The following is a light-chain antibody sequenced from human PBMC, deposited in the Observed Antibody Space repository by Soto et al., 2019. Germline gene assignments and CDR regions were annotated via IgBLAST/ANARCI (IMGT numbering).Light chain of an antibody. CDR1: QGIGSA. J-gene: IGKJ4*01. CDR3: QNFRSSAIS. CDR2: DAS. Sequence: AIQFTQSPSSLSAPVGDRVSITCRASQGIGSALAWYQLKPGAAPALLIYDASTLESGVPSRFSGSRSGADFTLTISSLQPEDFATYYCQNFRSSAISFGGGTKV. V-gene: IGKV1-13*02.